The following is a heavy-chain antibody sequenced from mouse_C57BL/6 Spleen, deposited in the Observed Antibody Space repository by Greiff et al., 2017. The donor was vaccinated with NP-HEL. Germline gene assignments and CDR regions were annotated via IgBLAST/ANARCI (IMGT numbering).Heavy chain of an antibody. CDR3: ARYDGYYFAD. CDR1: GFTFTDYY. CDR2: IRNKANGDTT. Sequence: DVHLVESGGGLVQPGGSLSFSCAASGFTFTDYYMSWVRQPPGKALEWMGFIRNKANGDTTEYSASVKGRFTISRDNSQSILYLQMTALRAEDSASYYCARYDGYYFADWGQGTLVTVSA. J-gene: IGHJ3*01. D-gene: IGHD2-3*01. V-gene: IGHV7-3*01.